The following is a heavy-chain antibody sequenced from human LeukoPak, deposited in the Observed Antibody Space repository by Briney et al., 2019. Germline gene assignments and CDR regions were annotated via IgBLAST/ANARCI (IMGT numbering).Heavy chain of an antibody. D-gene: IGHD1-26*01. Sequence: PGGSLRLPCVASGFTVHWNTMNWVRQAPGKGLEWVSASYSTGNTYYADSVKGRFTMFRDNSENTVYLEMSSLRAEDSAMYYCVRGEKDYYYGLDVWGQGATVTVSS. V-gene: IGHV3-53*01. CDR1: GFTVHWNT. CDR2: SYSTGNT. CDR3: VRGEKDYYYGLDV. J-gene: IGHJ6*02.